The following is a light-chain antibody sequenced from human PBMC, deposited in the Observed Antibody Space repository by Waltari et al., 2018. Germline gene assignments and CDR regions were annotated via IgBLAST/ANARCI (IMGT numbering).Light chain of an antibody. Sequence: QSALTQPASVSGSPGPSITISCTGTSSYVGGYNYVSWYQQHPGKVPKLLIFDVSNRPSGVSNRFSGSKSGNTASLTISGLQAEDESDYYCCSFTSRSTWVFGGGTKLTVL. CDR3: CSFTSRSTWV. J-gene: IGLJ3*02. CDR2: DVS. V-gene: IGLV2-14*01. CDR1: SSYVGGYNY.